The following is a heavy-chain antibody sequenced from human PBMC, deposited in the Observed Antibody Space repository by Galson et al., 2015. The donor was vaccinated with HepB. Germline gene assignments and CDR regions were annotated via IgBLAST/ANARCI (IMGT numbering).Heavy chain of an antibody. CDR2: ISWNSGNI. Sequence: APRHPCAVSGFVFDDSTMDWGRHVPGKGVEWVSRISWNSGNIGYADSVKGRFTISRDNAEHSLYLQMDSLRAEDTALYYCGKDMGHGDYGWAFDVWGQGTMVIVSS. D-gene: IGHD4-17*01. V-gene: IGHV3-9*01. J-gene: IGHJ3*01. CDR3: GKDMGHGDYGWAFDV. CDR1: GFVFDDST.